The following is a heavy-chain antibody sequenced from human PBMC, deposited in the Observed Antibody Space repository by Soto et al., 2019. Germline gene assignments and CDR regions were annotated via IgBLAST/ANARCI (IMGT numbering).Heavy chain of an antibody. Sequence: EVQLLESGGGLVQPGGSLRLSFAASGFTFSNYGMSWVRQAPGKWLEWVSGIRGSGAKAYHADSVKGRCTISRDNSKNILYLEMNSLRAEDTAVYYCAKGSCGGDCYRWPDGIYGMDVWGQGTTVTVSS. CDR1: GFTFSNYG. D-gene: IGHD2-21*02. V-gene: IGHV3-23*01. CDR2: IRGSGAKA. CDR3: AKGSCGGDCYRWPDGIYGMDV. J-gene: IGHJ6*02.